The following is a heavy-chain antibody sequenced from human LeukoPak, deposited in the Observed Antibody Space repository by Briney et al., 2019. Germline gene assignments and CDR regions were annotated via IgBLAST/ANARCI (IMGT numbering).Heavy chain of an antibody. CDR3: ARWRTFGGIIGYCDL. Sequence: SETLSLTCIVSGGSISNYYWSWVRQPPGKGLEWIGYISYRGSTNYNPSLKSRVTVLLDTSKNQFSLKLSSVTAADTAVYYCARWRTFGGIIGYCDLGGQGALVTVSS. V-gene: IGHV4-59*01. D-gene: IGHD3-16*01. J-gene: IGHJ4*02. CDR2: ISYRGST. CDR1: GGSISNYY.